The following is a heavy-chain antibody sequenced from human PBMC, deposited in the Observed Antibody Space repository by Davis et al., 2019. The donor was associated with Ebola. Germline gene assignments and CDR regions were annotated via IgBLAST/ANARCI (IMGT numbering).Heavy chain of an antibody. CDR3: ARERVGATILSDFDY. D-gene: IGHD1-26*01. CDR1: GGTFSSYA. V-gene: IGHV1-69*04. CDR2: IIPILGIA. J-gene: IGHJ4*02. Sequence: SVKVSCQASGGTFSSYAISWVRQAPGQGLEWMGRIIPILGIANYAQKFQGRVTITADKSTSTAYMELSSLRSEDTAVYYCARERVGATILSDFDYWGQGTLVTVSS.